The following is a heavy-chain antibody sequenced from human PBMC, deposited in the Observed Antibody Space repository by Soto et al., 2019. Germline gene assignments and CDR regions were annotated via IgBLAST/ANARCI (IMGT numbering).Heavy chain of an antibody. D-gene: IGHD1-1*01. V-gene: IGHV1-8*01. Sequence: GASVKVSCKASGYTFTSYDINWVRQATGQGLEWMGWMNPNSGNTGYAQKFQGRVTMTTNTSTSTAYMELRSLRSDDTAVYYCARVQETILDYWGQGTLVTVSS. CDR1: GYTFTSYD. CDR2: MNPNSGNT. CDR3: ARVQETILDY. J-gene: IGHJ4*02.